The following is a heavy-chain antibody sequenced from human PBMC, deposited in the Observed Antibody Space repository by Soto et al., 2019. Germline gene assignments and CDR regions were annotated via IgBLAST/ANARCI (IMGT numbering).Heavy chain of an antibody. CDR3: ARYDGGFGYYYGMDV. J-gene: IGHJ6*02. CDR2: IGSSGSTT. V-gene: IGHV3-11*01. D-gene: IGHD3-10*01. CDR1: GFTFSDYY. Sequence: GGSLRLSCAASGFTFSDYYMSWIRQAPGKGLEWVSYIGSSGSTTYYADSVKGRFTISRDNAKSSLYLQMNSLRAEDTAVYYCARYDGGFGYYYGMDVWGQGTTVTVSS.